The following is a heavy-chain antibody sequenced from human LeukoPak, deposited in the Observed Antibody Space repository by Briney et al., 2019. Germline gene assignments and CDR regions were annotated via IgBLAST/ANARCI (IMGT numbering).Heavy chain of an antibody. Sequence: SETLSLTCTVSGGSIRSSSYYWGWIRQPPGKGLECIGSIYYSGSTYYNASLKSRGTISVDTSKNQFPLKLNSVTAADTAVYFCARQVVAVAGTGYFDYWGQGTLVTVSS. CDR1: GGSIRSSSYY. CDR3: ARQVVAVAGTGYFDY. D-gene: IGHD6-19*01. J-gene: IGHJ4*02. CDR2: IYYSGST. V-gene: IGHV4-39*01.